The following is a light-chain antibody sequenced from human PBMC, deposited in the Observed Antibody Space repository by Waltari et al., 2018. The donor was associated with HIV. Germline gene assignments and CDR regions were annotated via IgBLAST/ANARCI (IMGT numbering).Light chain of an antibody. Sequence: EIVLTQSPATLSLSPGDRATLSCRASQSVNTYLGWYQHKPGQVPRLLIYDTSKRAAGIPAMFSGSGSGTDFTLTISSLEPEDFAVYYCQQRSNWPPTFGQGTKLEIQ. J-gene: IGKJ2*01. CDR2: DTS. V-gene: IGKV3-11*01. CDR1: QSVNTY. CDR3: QQRSNWPPT.